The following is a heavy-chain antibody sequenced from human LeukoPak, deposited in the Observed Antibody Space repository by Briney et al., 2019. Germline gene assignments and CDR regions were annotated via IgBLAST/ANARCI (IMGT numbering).Heavy chain of an antibody. CDR2: IYYSGST. CDR3: ARGTVRSSEYYFDY. D-gene: IGHD6-13*01. Sequence: PSETLSLTCTVSGGSVSSGSYYWSWIRQPPGKGLEWIGYIYYSGSTNYNPSLKSRVTISVDTSKNQFSLKLSSVTAADTAVYYCARGTVRSSEYYFDYWGQGTLVTVSS. J-gene: IGHJ4*02. CDR1: GGSVSSGSYY. V-gene: IGHV4-61*01.